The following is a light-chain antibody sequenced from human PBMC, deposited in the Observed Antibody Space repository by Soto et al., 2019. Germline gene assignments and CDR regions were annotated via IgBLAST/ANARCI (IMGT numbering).Light chain of an antibody. CDR2: AND. V-gene: IGLV1-44*01. CDR3: NSYVAGSNV. CDR1: RSNIGGNA. J-gene: IGLJ1*01. Sequence: QSVLTQPPSMSGTPGQRVTISCSGSRSNIGGNAVTWYQQVPGTAPRLLIYANDQRPSGVSDRFSGSKSATSASLAISGLQSEDEADYYCNSYVAGSNVFGTGTKLTVL.